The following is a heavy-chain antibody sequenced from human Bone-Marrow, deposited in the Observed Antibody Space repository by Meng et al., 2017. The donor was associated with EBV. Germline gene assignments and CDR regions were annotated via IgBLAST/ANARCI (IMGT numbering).Heavy chain of an antibody. CDR3: ARALITMIVGGPFDP. J-gene: IGHJ5*02. CDR2: IYHSGST. CDR1: GGSISSSNW. D-gene: IGHD3-22*01. Sequence: QVQLQESGPGRVKPSGTLSPTFPFSGGSISSSNWWSWVRQPPGKGLEWIGEIYHSGSTNYNPSLKSRVTISVDKSKNQFSLKLSSVTAADTAVYYCARALITMIVGGPFDPWGQGTLVTVSS. V-gene: IGHV4-4*02.